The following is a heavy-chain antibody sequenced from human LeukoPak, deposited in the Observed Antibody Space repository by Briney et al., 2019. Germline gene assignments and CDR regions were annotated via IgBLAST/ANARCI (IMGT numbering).Heavy chain of an antibody. CDR1: GFTFSSYG. D-gene: IGHD1-26*01. V-gene: IGHV3-30*02. J-gene: IGHJ4*02. Sequence: PGGSLRLSCAASGFTFSSYGMHWVRQAPGKGLEWVAFIRYDGSNKYYADSVKGRFTISRDNSKNTLYLQMNRLRAEDTAVYYCAKDSWEVGATSEIDYWGQGTLVTVSS. CDR2: IRYDGSNK. CDR3: AKDSWEVGATSEIDY.